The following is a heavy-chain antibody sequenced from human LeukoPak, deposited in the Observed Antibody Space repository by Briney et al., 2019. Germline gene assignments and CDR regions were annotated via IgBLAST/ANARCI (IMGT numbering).Heavy chain of an antibody. Sequence: GGSLRLSCAASGFTFSTYAMSWVRQAPGKGLEWVSSISDSGANTFYADSVKGRFTISRDNSKNTLYLQMNSLRAEDTAVYYCARGGASELYYFDYWGQGTLVTVSS. J-gene: IGHJ4*02. V-gene: IGHV3-23*01. D-gene: IGHD2-15*01. CDR2: ISDSGANT. CDR1: GFTFSTYA. CDR3: ARGGASELYYFDY.